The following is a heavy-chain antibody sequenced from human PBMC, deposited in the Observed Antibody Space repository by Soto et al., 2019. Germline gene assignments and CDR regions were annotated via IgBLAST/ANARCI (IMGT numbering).Heavy chain of an antibody. CDR2: SRASSGNT. J-gene: IGHJ6*02. Sequence: QVQLVQSGAEVKKPGASVKVSGKASGYTFTIYGIRWERRAPGQGLAWMRWSRASSGNTNYAHKLQGRVTMPTDTSTSPAYMELRSLRSEDTAVYYGARDLPTMDVWGQGTTVTGSS. CDR1: GYTFTIYG. CDR3: ARDLPTMDV. V-gene: IGHV1-18*01.